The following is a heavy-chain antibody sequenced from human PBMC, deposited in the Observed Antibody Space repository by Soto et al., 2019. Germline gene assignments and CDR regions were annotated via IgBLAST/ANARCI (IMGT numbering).Heavy chain of an antibody. D-gene: IGHD6-19*01. J-gene: IGHJ5*02. CDR3: ARLWTPPSGWYGFLNWFDP. Sequence: QVQLQQWGAGLLKPSETLSLTCAVYGGSFSGYYWSWIRQPPGKGLEWIGEINHSGSTNYNPSLKSRVTISVDTSQNQFSLKLSSVTAADTAVYYCARLWTPPSGWYGFLNWFDPWGQGTLVTVSS. CDR1: GGSFSGYY. V-gene: IGHV4-34*01. CDR2: INHSGST.